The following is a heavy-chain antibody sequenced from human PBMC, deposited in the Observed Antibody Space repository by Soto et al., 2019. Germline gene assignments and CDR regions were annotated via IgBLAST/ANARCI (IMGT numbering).Heavy chain of an antibody. CDR1: GYTFTGYY. V-gene: IGHV1-2*03. CDR3: ANWSGDSSGYLIPAFDI. J-gene: IGHJ3*02. CDR2: INPNSGGT. Sequence: VASVKVSCKASGYTFTGYYMHWVQQAPGQGLEWMGWINPNSGGTNYAQKFQGRVTMTRDTSISTAYMELSRLRSDDTAVYYCANWSGDSSGYLIPAFDIWGQGTMVTVSS. D-gene: IGHD3-22*01.